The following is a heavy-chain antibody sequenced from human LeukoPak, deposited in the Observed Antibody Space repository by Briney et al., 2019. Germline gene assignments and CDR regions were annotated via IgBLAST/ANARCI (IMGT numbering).Heavy chain of an antibody. CDR2: IRYDGNNK. CDR1: GFTFSSSG. D-gene: IGHD3-16*01. V-gene: IGHV3-30*02. Sequence: GGSLRLSCAASGFTFSSSGIHWVRQAPGKGLEWVSFIRYDGNNKYYADSVKGRFTISRDNSKNTLYLQMTNLRPEDAAVYSCARAKYYDTTSIREAFDIWGQGTMVTVS. CDR3: ARAKYYDTTSIREAFDI. J-gene: IGHJ3*02.